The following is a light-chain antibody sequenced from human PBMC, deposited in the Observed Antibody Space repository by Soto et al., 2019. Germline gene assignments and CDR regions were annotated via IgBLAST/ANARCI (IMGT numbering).Light chain of an antibody. CDR1: NNDVGGFNF. CDR3: SSYTSRSTVI. V-gene: IGLV2-14*03. J-gene: IGLJ2*01. Sequence: QSALTQPASVSGSPGQSITISCTGTNNDVGGFNFVSWYQQHPGKVPKLLIYDVDDRPSGVSNRFSGSRSGNTASLTISGRQAEDEADYYCSSYTSRSTVIFGGGTKLTVL. CDR2: DVD.